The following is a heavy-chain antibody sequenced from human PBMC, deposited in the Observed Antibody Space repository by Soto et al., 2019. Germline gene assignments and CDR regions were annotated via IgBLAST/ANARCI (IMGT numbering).Heavy chain of an antibody. CDR2: ISGSGGST. J-gene: IGHJ4*02. D-gene: IGHD2-2*03. Sequence: GGSLRLSCAASGFTFSSYAMSWVRQAPGKGLEWVSAISGSGGSTYYADSVKGRFTISRDNSKNTLYLQMNSLRAEDTAVYYCAKDRVPGYCSSTSCYGSGKPYFDYWGQGT. V-gene: IGHV3-23*01. CDR1: GFTFSSYA. CDR3: AKDRVPGYCSSTSCYGSGKPYFDY.